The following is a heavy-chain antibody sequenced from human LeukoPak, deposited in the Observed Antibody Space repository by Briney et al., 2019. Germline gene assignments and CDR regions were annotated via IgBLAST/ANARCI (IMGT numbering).Heavy chain of an antibody. CDR1: GFTFSDYY. CDR3: ARDGHAYGRGSPHY. CDR2: ISSSGSTK. V-gene: IGHV3-11*01. D-gene: IGHD3-10*01. J-gene: IGHJ4*02. Sequence: GGSLRLSCAASGFTFSDYYMSWIRQAPGRGLEWVSYISSSGSTKYYADSVKGRFTISRDNAKNSYLQMNSLRAEDTAVYYCARDGHAYGRGSPHYWGQGTLVTVSS.